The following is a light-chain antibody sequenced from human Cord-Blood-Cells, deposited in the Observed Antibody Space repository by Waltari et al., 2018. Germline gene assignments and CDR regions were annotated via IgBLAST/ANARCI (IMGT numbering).Light chain of an antibody. V-gene: IGLV2-11*01. J-gene: IGLJ1*01. Sequence: QSALTQPRSVSGSPGQSVTISCTGTSSDVGGYNYVPWYPQHPGKAPKRMIYDVSKRPSGVPDRFAGAKSGNTASLTISGLQAEDEAEYYCCSYAGSYTYVFGTGTKVTVL. CDR2: DVS. CDR1: SSDVGGYNY. CDR3: CSYAGSYTYV.